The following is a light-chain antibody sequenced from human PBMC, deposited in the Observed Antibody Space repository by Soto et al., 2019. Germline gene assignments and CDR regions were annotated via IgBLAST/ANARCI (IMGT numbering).Light chain of an antibody. Sequence: EIVLTQSPGTLSLSPGERATLSCRASQSVANNYLAWYQQKPGQAPRFLIYDASSRATGIPDRFSGSGSGTDFTFTISRLEPEDFAVYYCEQYGSTPLTFGGGTKVEIK. J-gene: IGKJ4*01. V-gene: IGKV3-20*01. CDR3: EQYGSTPLT. CDR1: QSVANNY. CDR2: DAS.